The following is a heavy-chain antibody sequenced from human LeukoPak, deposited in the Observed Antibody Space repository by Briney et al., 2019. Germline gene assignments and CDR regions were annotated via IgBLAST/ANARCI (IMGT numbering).Heavy chain of an antibody. CDR3: ARTDYYDSSGYPGDY. CDR2: IYPGDSDT. CDR1: GYSFTSYW. J-gene: IGHJ4*02. V-gene: IGHV5-51*01. D-gene: IGHD3-22*01. Sequence: GESLKISCKGSGYSFTSYWIGWVRQMPGKGLEWMGIIYPGDSDTRYSPSFQGQVTISADKSISTAYLQWSSLKASGTAMYYCARTDYYDSSGYPGDYWGQGTLVTVSS.